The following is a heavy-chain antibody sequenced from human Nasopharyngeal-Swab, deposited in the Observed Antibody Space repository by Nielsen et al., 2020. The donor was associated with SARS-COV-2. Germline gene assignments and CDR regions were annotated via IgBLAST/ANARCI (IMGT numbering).Heavy chain of an antibody. CDR2: ISGSGGST. CDR3: AKSPWTYSSGWFDY. J-gene: IGHJ5*01. D-gene: IGHD6-19*01. V-gene: IGHV3-23*01. CDR1: GFTFSSYA. Sequence: GESLKISCAASGFTFSSYAMSWVRQAPGKGLEWVSAISGSGGSTYYADSVKGRFTISRDNSKNTLYLQMNSLGAEDTAVYYCAKSPWTYSSGWFDYWGQGTLVTVSS.